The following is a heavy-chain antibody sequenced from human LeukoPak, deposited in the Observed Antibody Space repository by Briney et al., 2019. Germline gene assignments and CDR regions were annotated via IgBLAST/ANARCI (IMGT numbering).Heavy chain of an antibody. Sequence: GESLRLSCAASGFTFSSYGMSWVRQAPGKGLEWVSAISGSGGSTYYADSVKGRFTISRDNSKNTLYLQMNSLRAEDTAVYYCARDPYNGSYGDDYYYYMDVWGKGTTVTISS. CDR3: ARDPYNGSYGDDYYYYMDV. V-gene: IGHV3-23*01. J-gene: IGHJ6*03. CDR2: ISGSGGST. CDR1: GFTFSSYG. D-gene: IGHD1-26*01.